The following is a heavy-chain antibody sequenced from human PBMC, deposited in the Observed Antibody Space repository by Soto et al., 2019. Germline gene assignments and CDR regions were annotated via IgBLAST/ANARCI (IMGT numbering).Heavy chain of an antibody. CDR1: GVSLSTSAVR. Sequence: QTTLKESGPTLVKPTQTLTLTCTVSGVSLSTSAVRVGWIRQPPGKALEWLAVIYWDDDKRYSPSLKSRLTITKDNSKNQVVLSTTTVDPADTATYYCASGIVVPGTDYYAMDVWGQGTAVAVSS. J-gene: IGHJ6*02. D-gene: IGHD6-19*01. CDR2: IYWDDDK. V-gene: IGHV2-5*02. CDR3: ASGIVVPGTDYYAMDV.